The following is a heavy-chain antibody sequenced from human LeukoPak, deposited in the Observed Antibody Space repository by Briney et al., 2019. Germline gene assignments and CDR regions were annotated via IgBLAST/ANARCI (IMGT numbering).Heavy chain of an antibody. CDR2: ISGSGDST. D-gene: IGHD4/OR15-4a*01. CDR3: AKYGAPGWSGYLDH. V-gene: IGHV3-23*01. J-gene: IGHJ4*02. CDR1: GFTFSNYC. Sequence: GGSLRLSCAASGFTFSNYCVTWVRQAPGKALEWVSSISGSGDSTYYADSVKGRFTISRDNSKNTLYLQMNSLRVEDTAIYYCAKYGAPGWSGYLDHWGQGTLVTVSS.